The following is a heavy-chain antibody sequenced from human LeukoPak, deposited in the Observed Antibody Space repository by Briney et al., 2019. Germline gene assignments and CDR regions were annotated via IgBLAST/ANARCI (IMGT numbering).Heavy chain of an antibody. D-gene: IGHD3-10*01. Sequence: SRPTLVKPTQTLTLTCTFSGFSLSTSGVAVGWIRQPPGKALEWLALLYGNDDKRYSPSLKNRLTITRDTSESQVVLTMTNMDPVDTATYYCTHRSSSCFNYWGQGTLVTVSS. V-gene: IGHV2-5*01. CDR2: LYGNDDK. J-gene: IGHJ4*02. CDR3: THRSSSCFNY. CDR1: GFSLSTSGVA.